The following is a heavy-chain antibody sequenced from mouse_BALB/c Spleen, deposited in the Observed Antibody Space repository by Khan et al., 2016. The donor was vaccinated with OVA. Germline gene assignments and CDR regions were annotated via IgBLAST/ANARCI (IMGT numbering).Heavy chain of an antibody. D-gene: IGHD1-3*01. V-gene: IGHV2-9*02. CDR1: GCSLTSYG. CDR3: ARLEDI. J-gene: IGHJ2*01. Sequence: QVQLKQSGPGLVAPSQSLSITCTVSGCSLTSYGVHWVRQPPGKGLEWLGVIWAGGSTNYNSALMYSLSIRKENSKCQVSFKMNSLQTDDTAMYYCARLEDIWGQGTTLTVSS. CDR2: IWAGGST.